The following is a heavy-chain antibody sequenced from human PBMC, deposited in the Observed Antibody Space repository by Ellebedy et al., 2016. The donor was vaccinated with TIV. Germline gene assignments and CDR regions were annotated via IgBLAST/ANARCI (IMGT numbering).Heavy chain of an antibody. Sequence: SETLSLTCTVSGGSISSSSYYWGWIRQPPGKGLEWIGSIYYSGSTYYNPSLKSRVTISVDPSKNPFSLKLSSVTAADTAVYYCARHLLHPNLRLGELSLNWYFDLWGRGTLVTVSS. CDR3: ARHLLHPNLRLGELSLNWYFDL. CDR1: GGSISSSSYY. D-gene: IGHD3-16*02. J-gene: IGHJ2*01. CDR2: IYYSGST. V-gene: IGHV4-39*01.